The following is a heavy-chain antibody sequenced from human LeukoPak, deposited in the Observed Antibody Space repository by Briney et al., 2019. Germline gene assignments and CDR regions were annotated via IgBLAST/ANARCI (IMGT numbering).Heavy chain of an antibody. CDR2: IRYDGSNK. CDR1: GFTFSSYG. Sequence: GGSLRLSCAASGFTFSSYGMHWVRQAPGKGLEWVAFIRYDGSNKYYADSVKGRFTISRDNSKNTLYLQMNSLRAEDMALYYCAKGYGSGSYHGFDYWGQGTLVTVSS. D-gene: IGHD1-26*01. J-gene: IGHJ4*02. V-gene: IGHV3-30*02. CDR3: AKGYGSGSYHGFDY.